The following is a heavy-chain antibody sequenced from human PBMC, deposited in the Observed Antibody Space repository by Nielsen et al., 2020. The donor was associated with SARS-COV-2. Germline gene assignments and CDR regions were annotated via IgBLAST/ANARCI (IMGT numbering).Heavy chain of an antibody. CDR3: AKDGDRVSYGVYGRLDY. D-gene: IGHD4-17*01. J-gene: IGHJ4*02. CDR2: ISSDGRNR. V-gene: IGHV3-30*18. CDR1: GFTFNDYG. Sequence: GGSLRLSCAASGFTFNDYGMHWVRQAPGKGLEWVTLISSDGRNRYYTDSVKGRFTISRDISKNTLYLQMNNVTAEDTAVYYCAKDGDRVSYGVYGRLDYWGQGTLVTVSS.